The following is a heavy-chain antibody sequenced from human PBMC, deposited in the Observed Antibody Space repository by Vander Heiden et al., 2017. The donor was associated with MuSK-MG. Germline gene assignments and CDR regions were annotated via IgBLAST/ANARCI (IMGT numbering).Heavy chain of an antibody. CDR2: ISGSGGST. CDR1: GFTFSSYA. Sequence: EVQLLESGGGLVQPGGSLRLSCAASGFTFSSYAMSWVRQAPGKGLEWVSAISGSGGSTYYADSVKGRVTISRDNSKNTLYRQMNSLRAEETAVYYCAKTKKIMAAAGTHWYFDLWGRGTMVTVYS. D-gene: IGHD6-13*01. CDR3: AKTKKIMAAAGTHWYFDL. J-gene: IGHJ2*01. V-gene: IGHV3-23*01.